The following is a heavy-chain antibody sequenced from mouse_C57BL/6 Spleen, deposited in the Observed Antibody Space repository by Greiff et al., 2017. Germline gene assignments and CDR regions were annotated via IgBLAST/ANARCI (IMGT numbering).Heavy chain of an antibody. J-gene: IGHJ1*03. Sequence: VMLVESGPGLVQPSQSLSITCTVSGFSLTSYGVHWVRQSPGKGLEWLGVIWSGGSTDYNAAFISRLSISKDNSKSQVFFKMNSLQADDTAIYYCARNGNLYCDVWGTGTTVTVSS. D-gene: IGHD1-1*01. V-gene: IGHV2-2*01. CDR2: IWSGGST. CDR3: ARNGNLYCDV. CDR1: GFSLTSYG.